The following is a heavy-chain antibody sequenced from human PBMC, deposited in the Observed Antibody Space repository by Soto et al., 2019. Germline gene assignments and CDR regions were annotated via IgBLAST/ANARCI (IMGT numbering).Heavy chain of an antibody. Sequence: GGSLRLSCAASGFTFSNYWMFWVRQSPGKGLVWVSRINSDGSSTSYADSVKGRFTISRDNAKNTLFLQINSLRDEDTAVYYCVRGYYDTSGYYSPFDHWGQGTLVTVSS. CDR2: INSDGSST. J-gene: IGHJ4*02. D-gene: IGHD3-22*01. CDR3: VRGYYDTSGYYSPFDH. CDR1: GFTFSNYW. V-gene: IGHV3-74*03.